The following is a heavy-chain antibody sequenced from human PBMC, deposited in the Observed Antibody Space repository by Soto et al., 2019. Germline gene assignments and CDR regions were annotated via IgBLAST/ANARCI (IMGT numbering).Heavy chain of an antibody. V-gene: IGHV3-23*01. CDR1: GFTFTNYA. J-gene: IGHJ3*02. D-gene: IGHD2-21*01. CDR3: AKDRLSHNSVWDPFEI. Sequence: PGGSLRFSCAASGFTFTNYAMTLVRRAPGKGLEWVSGIGVGGDYTYYADSVKGRFVISRDTSKSTLSLKMNGLRAQDTAVYFCAKDRLSHNSVWDPFEIWGQGTMVTVS. CDR2: IGVGGDYT.